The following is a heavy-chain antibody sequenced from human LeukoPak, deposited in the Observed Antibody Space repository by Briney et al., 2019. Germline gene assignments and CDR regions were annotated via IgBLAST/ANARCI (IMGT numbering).Heavy chain of an antibody. CDR2: MNPNSGNT. Sequence: ASVKVSCKASGYTFTSYDINWVRQATGQGLEWMGWMNPNSGNTGYAQKFQGKVTMTRNTSISTAYMELSSLRSEDTAVYYCAGGIAVAGNEGAFDIWGQGTMVTVSS. J-gene: IGHJ3*02. D-gene: IGHD6-19*01. CDR3: AGGIAVAGNEGAFDI. CDR1: GYTFTSYD. V-gene: IGHV1-8*01.